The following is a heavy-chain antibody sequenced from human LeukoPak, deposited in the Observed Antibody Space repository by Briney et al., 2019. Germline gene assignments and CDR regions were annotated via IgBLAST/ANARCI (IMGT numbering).Heavy chain of an antibody. D-gene: IGHD6-13*01. Sequence: GGSLTLSCTVSGFTFSDHYMIWLRQAPGKGLEAISYISHNGETKYYSDSAKGRLSISRDNAKSSLDLQMNSLRVEDTAVYYCARDRHGYFDYWGQGTLVTVSS. CDR2: ISHNGETK. V-gene: IGHV3-11*01. CDR1: GFTFSDHY. CDR3: ARDRHGYFDY. J-gene: IGHJ4*02.